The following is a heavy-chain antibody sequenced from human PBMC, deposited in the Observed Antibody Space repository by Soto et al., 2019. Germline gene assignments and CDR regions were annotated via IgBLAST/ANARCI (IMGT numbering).Heavy chain of an antibody. D-gene: IGHD3-22*01. V-gene: IGHV4-59*08. Sequence: SETLSLTCTVSGGSISSYYWSWIRQPPGKGLEWIGYIYYSGSTNYNPSLKSRVTISVDTSKNQFSLKLSSVTAADTAVYYCARLPPSYYYDSSGYYFDYWGQGTLVTVSS. CDR1: GGSISSYY. J-gene: IGHJ4*02. CDR3: ARLPPSYYYDSSGYYFDY. CDR2: IYYSGST.